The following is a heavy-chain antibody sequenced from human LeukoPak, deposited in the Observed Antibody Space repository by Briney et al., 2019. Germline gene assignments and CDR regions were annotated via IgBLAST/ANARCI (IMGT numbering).Heavy chain of an antibody. CDR1: GFTVSSNY. V-gene: IGHV3-53*01. D-gene: IGHD3-10*01. CDR2: IYSGGST. J-gene: IGHJ5*02. CDR3: ARDLGGSGSYSS. Sequence: AGGSLRLSCAASGFTVSSNYMSWVRQAPGKGLEWVSVIYSGGSTYYADSVKGRFTISRDKSKNTLYLQMNSLRAEDTAVYYCARDLGGSGSYSSWGQGTLVTVSS.